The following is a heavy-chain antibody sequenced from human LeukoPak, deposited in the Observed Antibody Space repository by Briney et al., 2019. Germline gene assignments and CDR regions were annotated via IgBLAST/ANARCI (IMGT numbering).Heavy chain of an antibody. CDR1: GGSISSYY. V-gene: IGHV4-59*01. D-gene: IGHD5/OR15-5a*01. CDR2: IYYSGST. J-gene: IGHJ3*02. Sequence: KTSETLCLTCTVSGGSISSYYWSWIRQPPGKGLEWIGYIYYSGSTNYNPSLKSRVTISVDTSKNQFSLKLSSVTAADTAVYYCARDLRDAFDIWGQGTMVTVSS. CDR3: ARDLRDAFDI.